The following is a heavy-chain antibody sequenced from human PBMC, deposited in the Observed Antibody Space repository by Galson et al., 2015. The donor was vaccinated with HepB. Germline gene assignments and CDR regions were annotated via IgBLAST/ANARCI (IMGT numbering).Heavy chain of an antibody. CDR1: GGSISSSSYY. CDR3: ARLVDSETNWFDP. CDR2: IYYSGST. D-gene: IGHD2-21*01. Sequence: SEPLSLTCTVSGGSISSSSYYWGWIRQPPGKGLEWIGSIYYSGSTYYNPSLKSRVTISVDTSKNQFSLKLSSVTAADTAVYYCARLVDSETNWFDPWGQGTLVTVSS. J-gene: IGHJ5*02. V-gene: IGHV4-39*01.